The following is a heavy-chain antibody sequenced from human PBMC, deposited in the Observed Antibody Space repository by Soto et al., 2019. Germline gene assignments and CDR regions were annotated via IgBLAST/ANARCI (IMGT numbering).Heavy chain of an antibody. CDR3: VRGTSGWKVVDV. CDR2: IRPEGSNT. V-gene: IGHV3-74*01. D-gene: IGHD6-19*01. Sequence: EVQLVESGGDLVQPGESLRLSCVPSGFLFRSYWMHWVRQTPAKGLVWVSEIRPEGSNTNYADDVRGRFTMSRDKAKNALYLQMNSLRVEDTGVYYCVRGTSGWKVVDVWGQGTTVIVSS. CDR1: GFLFRSYW. J-gene: IGHJ6*02.